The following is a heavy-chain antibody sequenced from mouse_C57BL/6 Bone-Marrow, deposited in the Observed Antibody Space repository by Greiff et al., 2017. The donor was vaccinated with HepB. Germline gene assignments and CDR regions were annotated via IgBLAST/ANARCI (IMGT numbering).Heavy chain of an antibody. D-gene: IGHD2-4*01. Sequence: QVQLQQPGAELVKPGASVKVSCKASGYTFTSYWMHWVKQRPGQGLEWIGRIHPSDSDTNYNQKFKGKATLTVDKSSSTAYMQLSSLTSEDSAVYYCATGLRAYDYDGPCFDYWGQGTTLTVSS. CDR3: ATGLRAYDYDGPCFDY. J-gene: IGHJ2*01. V-gene: IGHV1-74*01. CDR1: GYTFTSYW. CDR2: IHPSDSDT.